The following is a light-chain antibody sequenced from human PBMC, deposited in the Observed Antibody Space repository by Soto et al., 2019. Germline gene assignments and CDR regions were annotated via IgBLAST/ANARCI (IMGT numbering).Light chain of an antibody. CDR1: QSVSSN. V-gene: IGKV3-15*01. J-gene: IGKJ4*01. CDR2: GAS. Sequence: EIVMTQSPATLSVSPGERATLSCRASQSVSSNLAWYQQKPGQAPRLLIYGASTRATGIPARFSGSGSGTEFTLTISSLQSEDFAVYYCQQYINWPLTFGGGTKEEIK. CDR3: QQYINWPLT.